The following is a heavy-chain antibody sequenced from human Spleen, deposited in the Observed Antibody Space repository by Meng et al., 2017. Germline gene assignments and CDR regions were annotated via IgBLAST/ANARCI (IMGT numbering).Heavy chain of an antibody. D-gene: IGHD4-17*01. Sequence: QLQLQESGPGLVKPSETLSLTCTVSVGSISSSSSYWGWFRQPPGLGLEWVGSTYHSEGSSYNPSLKSRVTISLDKSKIHFSLRLSSVTAADTAVYYCARAHHYGVYSDYFDYWGRGTLVTVSS. CDR1: VGSISSSSSY. CDR2: TYHSEGS. CDR3: ARAHHYGVYSDYFDY. J-gene: IGHJ4*02. V-gene: IGHV4-39*02.